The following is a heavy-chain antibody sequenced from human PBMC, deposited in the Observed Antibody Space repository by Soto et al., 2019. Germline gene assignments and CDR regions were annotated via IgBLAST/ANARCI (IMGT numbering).Heavy chain of an antibody. Sequence: SETRSLTCTVSGGSISSGGYYWSWIRQHPGKGLEWIGYIYYSGSTYYNPSLKSRVTISVDTSKNQFSLKLSSVTAADTAVYYCAIDRKSSYGPPTDDWFDPWGQGTLVTVSS. J-gene: IGHJ5*02. D-gene: IGHD5-18*01. CDR1: GGSISSGGYY. CDR3: AIDRKSSYGPPTDDWFDP. V-gene: IGHV4-31*03. CDR2: IYYSGST.